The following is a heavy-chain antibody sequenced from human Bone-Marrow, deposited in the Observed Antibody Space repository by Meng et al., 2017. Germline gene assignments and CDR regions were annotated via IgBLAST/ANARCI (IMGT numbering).Heavy chain of an antibody. V-gene: IGHV3-74*01. J-gene: IGHJ4*02. CDR3: ARDLNWVVWDY. CDR2: INDDGSST. CDR1: GFTFSTYN. Sequence: EGQLVESGGGLIQPGGSLRLSCAASGFTFSTYNMHWVRQAPGKGLVWVSRINDDGSSTTYTDSVRGRFTISRDNAKNTLYLQMNSLRAEDTAVYHYARDLNWVVWDYWGQGTLVTVSS. D-gene: IGHD3/OR15-3a*01.